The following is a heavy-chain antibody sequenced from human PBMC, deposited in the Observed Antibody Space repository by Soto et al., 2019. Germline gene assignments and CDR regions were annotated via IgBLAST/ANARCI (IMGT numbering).Heavy chain of an antibody. CDR3: ARGGPPNYYDSSGQLAWAH. CDR1: GYTFTGYY. J-gene: IGHJ4*02. V-gene: IGHV1-2*02. D-gene: IGHD3-22*01. Sequence: GASVKVSCKASGYTFTGYYMHWVRQAPGQGLDWMGWINPNSGGTNYAQKFQGRVTMTRDTSISTAYMELSKLRSDDTAVYYCARGGPPNYYDSSGQLAWAHWGQGTLVTVAS. CDR2: INPNSGGT.